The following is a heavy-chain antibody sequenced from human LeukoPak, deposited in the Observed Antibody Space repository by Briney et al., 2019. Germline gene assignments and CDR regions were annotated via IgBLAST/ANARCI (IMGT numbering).Heavy chain of an antibody. V-gene: IGHV4-31*03. CDR1: GGSISSGDYY. CDR3: AREGYDSSYYYYLDY. Sequence: PSETLSLTCTVSGGSISSGDYYWSWIRQHPGKSLEWIGNIYYSGSTYYNPSLKSRVTISVDTSKSQFSLKLSSVTAADTAVYYCAREGYDSSYYYYLDYWGQGTLVTVSS. D-gene: IGHD3-22*01. CDR2: IYYSGST. J-gene: IGHJ4*02.